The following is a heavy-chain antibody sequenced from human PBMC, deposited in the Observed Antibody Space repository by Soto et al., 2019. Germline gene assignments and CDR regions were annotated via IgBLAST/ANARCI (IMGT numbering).Heavy chain of an antibody. J-gene: IGHJ5*02. CDR2: LTWNSESI. V-gene: IGHV3-9*01. D-gene: IGHD6-13*01. CDR3: AKGAISGTLNWFDP. Sequence: ESGGGLVQPGRSLRLSCAASGFRFADYTMHWVRQAPGKGLEWVSGLTWNSESIAYADSVKGRFTISRDNAKNSLYLQMNSLRAEDTAFYFCAKGAISGTLNWFDPWGQGILVTVSS. CDR1: GFRFADYT.